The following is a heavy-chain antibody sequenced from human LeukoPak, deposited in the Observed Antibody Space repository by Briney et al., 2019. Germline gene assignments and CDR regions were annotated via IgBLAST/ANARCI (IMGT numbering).Heavy chain of an antibody. CDR1: GYTFTSYA. D-gene: IGHD3-22*01. J-gene: IGHJ4*02. CDR2: MNPNSGNT. CDR3: ASGYYDSSGYYPGDY. Sequence: GASVKVSCKASGYTFTSYAMHWVRQAPGQRLEWMGWMNPNSGNTGYAQKFQGRVTMTRNTSISTAYMELSSLRSEDTAVYYCASGYYDSSGYYPGDYWGQGTLVTVSS. V-gene: IGHV1-8*02.